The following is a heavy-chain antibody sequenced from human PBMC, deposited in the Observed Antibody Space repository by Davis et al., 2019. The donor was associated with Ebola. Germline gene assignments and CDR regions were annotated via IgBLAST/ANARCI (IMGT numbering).Heavy chain of an antibody. Sequence: GESLKISCAASGFRSRDHHMDWVRQAPGKGLEWVSRIGNKDNTHIIEYAASVKGRFTISRDDSKNSLYLQMDSLKTEDTAVYYCTRGPSGGYNSLDYWGQGTLVTVSS. D-gene: IGHD5-24*01. CDR2: IGNKDNTHII. CDR1: GFRSRDHH. J-gene: IGHJ4*02. CDR3: TRGPSGGYNSLDY. V-gene: IGHV3-72*01.